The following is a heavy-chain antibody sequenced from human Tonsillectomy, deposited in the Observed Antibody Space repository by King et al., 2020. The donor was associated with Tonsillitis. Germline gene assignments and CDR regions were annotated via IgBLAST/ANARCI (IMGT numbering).Heavy chain of an antibody. J-gene: IGHJ6*02. Sequence: QLVQSGAEVKKPGSSVKVSCKASGGTFSSYAVTWVRQAPGQGLEWMGGIIPIFGTANYAQKFQGRVTITAAESTSTAYMELSSLRSEDTAVYYCAREQYQLLWGFYFYDMDVWGQGTTVTVSS. CDR1: GGTFSSYA. CDR3: AREQYQLLWGFYFYDMDV. V-gene: IGHV1-69*12. CDR2: IIPIFGTA. D-gene: IGHD2-2*01.